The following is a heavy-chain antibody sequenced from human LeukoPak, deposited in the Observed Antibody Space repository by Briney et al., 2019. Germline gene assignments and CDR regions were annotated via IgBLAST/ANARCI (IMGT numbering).Heavy chain of an antibody. CDR1: VYTFTNYG. Sequence: ASVTVSFTASVYTFTNYGISWVRQAPGQGGEGMGWISAYNGKTKYAQKLQGRVTMTTDTSTSTAYMELRSLRSDDTAVYYCARGVLGYCSSTSCYVDPYYYYYYMDVWGKGTTVTVSS. CDR2: ISAYNGKT. V-gene: IGHV1-18*01. J-gene: IGHJ6*03. CDR3: ARGVLGYCSSTSCYVDPYYYYYYMDV. D-gene: IGHD2-2*01.